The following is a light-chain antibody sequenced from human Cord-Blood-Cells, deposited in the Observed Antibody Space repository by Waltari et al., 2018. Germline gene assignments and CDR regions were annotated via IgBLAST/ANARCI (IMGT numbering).Light chain of an antibody. J-gene: IGLJ1*01. CDR1: SSDVRSYNL. Sequence: QYALTQPAPASGSPRQSITISCTGTSSDVRSYNLVSWYQQHPGKAPKLMIYEGSTRPSGVSNRFSGSKSGNTASMTISGLQAEDEADYSCCSYAGSSTYVFGTGTNVTVL. V-gene: IGLV2-23*01. CDR3: CSYAGSSTYV. CDR2: EGS.